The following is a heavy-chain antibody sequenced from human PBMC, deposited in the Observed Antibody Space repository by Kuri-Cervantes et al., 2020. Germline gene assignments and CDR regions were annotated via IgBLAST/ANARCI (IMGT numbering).Heavy chain of an antibody. V-gene: IGHV1-46*01. CDR2: INPSGGST. CDR3: ARGSGSCLFYNHYYMDV. J-gene: IGHJ6*03. CDR1: GYTFTGYY. D-gene: IGHD2-15*01. Sequence: ASVKVSCKASGYTFTGYYMHWVRQAPGQGLEWMGIINPSGGSTSYAQKFQGRVTMTRDTSTSTVYMELSSLRSEDTAMYYCARGSGSCLFYNHYYMDVWGKGTTVTVSS.